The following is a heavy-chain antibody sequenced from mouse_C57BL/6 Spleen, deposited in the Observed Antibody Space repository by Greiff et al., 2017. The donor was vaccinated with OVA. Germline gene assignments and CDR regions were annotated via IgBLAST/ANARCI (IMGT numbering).Heavy chain of an antibody. J-gene: IGHJ1*03. D-gene: IGHD3-3*01. CDR1: GFTFSDYY. CDR3: ARDRKGSWYFDV. Sequence: EVQVVESEGGLVQPGSSMKLSCTASGFTFSDYYMAWVRQVPEKGLEWVANINYDGSSTYYLDSLKSRFIISRDNAKNILYLQMSSLKSEDTATYYCARDRKGSWYFDVWGTGTTVTVSS. CDR2: INYDGSST. V-gene: IGHV5-16*01.